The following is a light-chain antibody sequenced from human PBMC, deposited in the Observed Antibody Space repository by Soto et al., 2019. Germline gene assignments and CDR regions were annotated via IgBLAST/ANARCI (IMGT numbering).Light chain of an antibody. CDR3: QQYYTYPWT. Sequence: DIQMTQSPFTLSASVGDRVTITCRASQNINKRLAWHQQKPGKAPKVLIYDASNLKSGVPSRFSGSGSGTEFILTISSLQPDDFATYYCQQYYTYPWTFGQGTTVDIK. CDR2: DAS. J-gene: IGKJ1*01. CDR1: QNINKR. V-gene: IGKV1-5*01.